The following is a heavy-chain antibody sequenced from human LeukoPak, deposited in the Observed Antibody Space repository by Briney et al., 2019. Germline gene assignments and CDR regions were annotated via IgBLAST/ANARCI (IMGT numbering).Heavy chain of an antibody. J-gene: IGHJ4*02. CDR3: ARFSGSSGYLGDY. CDR2: ISSSSSYI. CDR1: GFTFSGYS. D-gene: IGHD3-22*01. V-gene: IGHV3-21*01. Sequence: PGGSLRLSCAASGFTFSGYSMNWVRQASGKGLEWVSSISSSSSYIYYADSVKGRFTISRDNAKNSLYLQMNSLRAEDTAVYYCARFSGSSGYLGDYWGQGTLVTVSS.